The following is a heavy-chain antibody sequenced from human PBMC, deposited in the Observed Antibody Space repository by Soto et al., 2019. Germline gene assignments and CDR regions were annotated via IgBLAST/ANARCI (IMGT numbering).Heavy chain of an antibody. Sequence: EVQLVESGGGLVQPGGSLRLSCAASGFTFSRYAMYWVRQAPGKGLEDVSAISSNGGSTYYANSVKGRFTISRDNSKNTVYRQMGSLRSEEMAVYYCASSGDKGYYFDYWGQGTLVTVSS. CDR2: ISSNGGST. D-gene: IGHD3-10*01. CDR1: GFTFSRYA. CDR3: ASSGDKGYYFDY. J-gene: IGHJ4*02. V-gene: IGHV3-64*01.